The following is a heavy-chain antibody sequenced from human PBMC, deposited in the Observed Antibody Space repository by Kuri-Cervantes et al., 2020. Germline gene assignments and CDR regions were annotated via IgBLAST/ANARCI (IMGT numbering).Heavy chain of an antibody. CDR3: AKDLYSSGWMFFDY. CDR1: GFTFSSYA. V-gene: IGHV3-9*01. Sequence: GGSLRLSCAASGFTFSSYAMSWVRQAPGKGLEWVSGISWNSGSIGYADSVKGRFTISRDNAKNSLYLQMNSLRAEDTALYYCAKDLYSSGWMFFDYWGQGTLVTVSS. J-gene: IGHJ4*02. D-gene: IGHD6-19*01. CDR2: ISWNSGSI.